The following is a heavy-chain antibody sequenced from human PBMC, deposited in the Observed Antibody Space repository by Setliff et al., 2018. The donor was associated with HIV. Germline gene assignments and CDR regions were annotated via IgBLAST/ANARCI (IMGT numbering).Heavy chain of an antibody. CDR2: MSFDGTNK. Sequence: LRLSCAASGFTFSSYTIHWVRQAPGKGLEWVAVMSFDGTNKYYGDAVKGRFTISRDNSKNTLYLQMNSLRAEDTAVYYCAKDREYGSGRTDYYYYYGMDVWGQGTTVTVSS. CDR3: AKDREYGSGRTDYYYYYGMDV. J-gene: IGHJ6*02. V-gene: IGHV3-30-3*01. D-gene: IGHD3-10*01. CDR1: GFTFSSYT.